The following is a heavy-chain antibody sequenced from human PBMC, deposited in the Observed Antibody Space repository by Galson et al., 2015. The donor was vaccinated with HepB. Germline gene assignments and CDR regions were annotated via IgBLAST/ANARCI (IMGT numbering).Heavy chain of an antibody. D-gene: IGHD4-11*01. CDR1: GVTFSSSA. V-gene: IGHV3-23*01. CDR2: IDISGGRA. J-gene: IGHJ6*02. CDR3: VKDYSNYIGAMDV. Sequence: SLRLSCAVSGVTFSSSAMSWVRQAPGKGLEWVSTIDISGGRANYADSVKGWFTISRDNSKNTLSLQTNSLRVEDTALYYCVKDYSNYIGAMDVWGQGTTVTVSS.